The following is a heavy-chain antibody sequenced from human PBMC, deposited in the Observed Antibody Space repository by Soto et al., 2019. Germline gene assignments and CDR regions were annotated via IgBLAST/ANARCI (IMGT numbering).Heavy chain of an antibody. Sequence: QVQLQQWGAGLLKPSETLSLTCAVYGGSFSGYYWSWIRQPPGKGLEWIGEINHSGSTNYNPSLKSRVMISVDTYKKQFTQKLSSVNAADTSVYYCARNPGYCSGGSGYYTRFDPWRQGTLVTASS. D-gene: IGHD2-15*01. V-gene: IGHV4-34*01. CDR2: INHSGST. J-gene: IGHJ5*02. CDR1: GGSFSGYY. CDR3: ARNPGYCSGGSGYYTRFDP.